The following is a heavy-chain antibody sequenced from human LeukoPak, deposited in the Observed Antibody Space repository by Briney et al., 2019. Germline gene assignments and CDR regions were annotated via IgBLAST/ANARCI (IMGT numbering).Heavy chain of an antibody. J-gene: IGHJ4*02. D-gene: IGHD6-25*01. Sequence: GRSLRLSCAASGFTFSNHAMHWVRQAPGKGLEWVAVIWYDGSNKYYADSVKGRFTISRDNSKNTLYLQMNSLRAEDTAVYYCARDPSGYWGQGTLVTVSS. V-gene: IGHV3-33*01. CDR3: ARDPSGY. CDR2: IWYDGSNK. CDR1: GFTFSNHA.